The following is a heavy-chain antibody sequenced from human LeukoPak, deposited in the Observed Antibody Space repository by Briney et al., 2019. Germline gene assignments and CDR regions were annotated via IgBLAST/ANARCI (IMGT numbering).Heavy chain of an antibody. Sequence: SETLSLTCTVSGGSISSTSYYWGWIRQPLGKGLEWIGTIYYTGSTYYNPSLKSRVTISVDTSKNQFSLKLSSVTAADTAVYYCARRRYGSGGSDYWGQGTLVTVSS. J-gene: IGHJ4*02. CDR3: ARRRYGSGGSDY. CDR2: IYYTGST. V-gene: IGHV4-39*01. D-gene: IGHD3-10*01. CDR1: GGSISSTSYY.